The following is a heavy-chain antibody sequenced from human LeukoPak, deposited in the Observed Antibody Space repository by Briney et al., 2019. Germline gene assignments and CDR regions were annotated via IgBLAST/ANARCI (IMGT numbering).Heavy chain of an antibody. CDR2: TYYNSKWYN. CDR1: GDSVSNNA. V-gene: IGHV6-1*01. D-gene: IGHD3/OR15-3a*01. CDR3: ARGWTRDGFNI. Sequence: SQILSLTCVISGDSVSNNAWNWVRQTPSGGLECLGRTYYNSKWYNDYAESVKSRISISPDTSKNQFSLQLNSVTPEDTAVYYCARGWTRDGFNIWSQGTMVTVSS. J-gene: IGHJ3*02.